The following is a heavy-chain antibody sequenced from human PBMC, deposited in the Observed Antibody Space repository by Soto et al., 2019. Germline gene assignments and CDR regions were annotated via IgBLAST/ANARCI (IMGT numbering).Heavy chain of an antibody. CDR3: ARDSPLGYCSSTTCRLFQYFQH. CDR2: ISSGSTYI. D-gene: IGHD2-2*01. J-gene: IGHJ1*01. Sequence: EVQLVESGGGLVKPGGSLRLSCAASGFTFSSYSMNWVRQAPGKGLEWVSSISSGSTYIYYADSVKGRFTISRDNAQKSLYLQMNSLRAEDTAVYYYARDSPLGYCSSTTCRLFQYFQHWGQGTLVTVSS. V-gene: IGHV3-21*01. CDR1: GFTFSSYS.